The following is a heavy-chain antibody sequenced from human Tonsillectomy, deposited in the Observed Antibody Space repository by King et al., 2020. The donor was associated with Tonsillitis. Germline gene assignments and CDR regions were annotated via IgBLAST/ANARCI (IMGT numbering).Heavy chain of an antibody. Sequence: VQLVESGAEVKKPGESLKISCKGSGYTFTNYWIGWVRQMPGKGLEWMGIIYPGDSDTRYSPSFQGQVTISADKSFSTAYLQWSNLKASDTAVYYCARLIHFCRDTAGYDLAYFFDSWGQGTLLSVSS. CDR3: ARLIHFCRDTAGYDLAYFFDS. CDR1: GYTFTNYW. D-gene: IGHD3-3*02. J-gene: IGHJ4*02. CDR2: IYPGDSDT. V-gene: IGHV5-51*01.